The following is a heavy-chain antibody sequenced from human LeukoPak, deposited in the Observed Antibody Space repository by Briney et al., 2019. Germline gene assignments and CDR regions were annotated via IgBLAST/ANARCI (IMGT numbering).Heavy chain of an antibody. CDR1: GGSTSSYY. Sequence: PSETLSLTCTVSGGSTSSYYWSWIRQPPGKGLEWIGYIYYSGSTNYNPSLKSRVTISVDTSKNQFSLKLSSVTAADTAVYYCARVGVVYAFDIWGQGTMVTVSS. V-gene: IGHV4-59*01. D-gene: IGHD2-8*02. CDR3: ARVGVVYAFDI. J-gene: IGHJ3*02. CDR2: IYYSGST.